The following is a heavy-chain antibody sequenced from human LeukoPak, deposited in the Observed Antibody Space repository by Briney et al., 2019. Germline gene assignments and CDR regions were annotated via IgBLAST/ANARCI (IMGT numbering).Heavy chain of an antibody. CDR3: ARDLAYCGGDCYFDYYYGMDV. CDR2: ISYDGSNK. Sequence: GRSLRLSCAASGFTFSSYAMHWVRQAPGKGLEWVAVISYDGSNKYYADSVKGRFTISRDNSKNTLYLQMNSLRAEDTAVYYCARDLAYCGGDCYFDYYYGMDVWGQGTTVTVSS. CDR1: GFTFSSYA. J-gene: IGHJ6*02. D-gene: IGHD2-21*02. V-gene: IGHV3-30-3*01.